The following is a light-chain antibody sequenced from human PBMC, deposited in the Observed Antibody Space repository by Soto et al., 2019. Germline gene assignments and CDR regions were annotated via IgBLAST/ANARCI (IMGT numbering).Light chain of an antibody. J-gene: IGKJ4*01. CDR1: QSVRNF. CDR3: QQRSTWLS. V-gene: IGKV3-11*01. Sequence: EIVLTQSPATLSLSPGERATLSCRASQSVRNFLAWYQQKPGQAPRLLVYDASNRAAGIPAWFSGSGSGTDFSLTISSLEPEDFAVYYCQQRSTWLSFGGGTKVEIK. CDR2: DAS.